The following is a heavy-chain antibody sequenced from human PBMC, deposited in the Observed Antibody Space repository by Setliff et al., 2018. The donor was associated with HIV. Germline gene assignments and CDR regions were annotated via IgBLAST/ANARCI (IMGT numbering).Heavy chain of an antibody. Sequence: ASVKVSCKASGYTFTSYAMHWVRQAPGQRLEWMGWIKAGNGNTKYSQEFQGRVTITRDTSASTAYMELSSLRSEDMAVYYCARDFDTSASGVGGYWGQGTLVTVSS. V-gene: IGHV1-3*03. CDR2: IKAGNGNT. J-gene: IGHJ4*02. CDR1: GYTFTSYA. D-gene: IGHD2-15*01. CDR3: ARDFDTSASGVGGY.